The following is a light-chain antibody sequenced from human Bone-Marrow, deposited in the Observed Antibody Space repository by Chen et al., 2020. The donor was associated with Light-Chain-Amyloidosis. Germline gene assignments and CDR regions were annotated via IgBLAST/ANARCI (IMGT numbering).Light chain of an antibody. V-gene: IGKV3-11*01. J-gene: IGKJ3*01. CDR2: AAS. CDR1: QSISNS. CDR3: QQRSIWPTGAT. Sequence: EIVLTQSPATLSLSPGERATLSCRASQSISNSLAWYQQKPGQAPRLLIYAASNRATGIPARFSGSGSGTDFTLTISSLEPEDFAVYYCQQRSIWPTGATFGPGTKVDIK.